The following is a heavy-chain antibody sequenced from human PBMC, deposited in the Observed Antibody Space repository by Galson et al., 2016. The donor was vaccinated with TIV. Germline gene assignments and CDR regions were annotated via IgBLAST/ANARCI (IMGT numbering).Heavy chain of an antibody. Sequence: SVKVSCKASGYNFAMHAISWVRQAPGEGLEWMAWTRTYNGDTRHAEKVQGRVTTTTDTSTGTAYMELRSLRSDDTAVDYCARDRNSVSAVVLEDDAFDIWGQGTLVTVSS. CDR3: ARDRNSVSAVVLEDDAFDI. J-gene: IGHJ3*02. CDR2: TRTYNGDT. CDR1: GYNFAMHA. D-gene: IGHD3-3*01. V-gene: IGHV1-18*01.